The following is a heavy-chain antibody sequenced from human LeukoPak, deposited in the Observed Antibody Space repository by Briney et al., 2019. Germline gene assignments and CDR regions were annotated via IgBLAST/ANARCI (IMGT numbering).Heavy chain of an antibody. Sequence: SETLSLTCTVSNGSFSSYYWTWIRRPPGKGLEWIGYMHHSGTTNQTPSLKTRVSISLDTSKNQFSLKLRSVTAADTAVYYCARGVKDDFWSGYFRFDSWGQGSLVTVSS. CDR2: MHHSGTT. J-gene: IGHJ4*02. D-gene: IGHD3-3*01. V-gene: IGHV4-59*01. CDR1: NGSFSSYY. CDR3: ARGVKDDFWSGYFRFDS.